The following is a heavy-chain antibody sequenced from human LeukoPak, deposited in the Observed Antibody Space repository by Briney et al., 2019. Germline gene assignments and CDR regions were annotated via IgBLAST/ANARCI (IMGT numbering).Heavy chain of an antibody. CDR1: GFTVSNNY. V-gene: IGHV3-30*03. Sequence: GGSLRLSCAASGFTVSNNYMSWVRQAPGKGLEWVAVVSADQSHKEYADSVKGRVTISRDNSRNTLYLQMNSLRAEDTAVYYCARDLQGRRSYNDYWGQGTLVTASS. D-gene: IGHD1-26*01. CDR2: VSADQSHK. J-gene: IGHJ4*02. CDR3: ARDLQGRRSYNDY.